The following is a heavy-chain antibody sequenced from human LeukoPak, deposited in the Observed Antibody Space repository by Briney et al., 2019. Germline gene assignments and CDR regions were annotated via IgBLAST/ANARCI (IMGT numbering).Heavy chain of an antibody. CDR1: GFTVSSNY. J-gene: IGHJ6*02. Sequence: GGSLRLSCAASGFTVSSNYMSWVRQAPGKVLEWDSVIYSGGSTYYADSVKGRFTISRDNSKNTLYLQMNSLRAEDTAVYYCARGPLLRWGLGGRGMDVWGQGTTVTVSS. CDR2: IYSGGST. CDR3: ARGPLLRWGLGGRGMDV. V-gene: IGHV3-53*01. D-gene: IGHD3-3*01.